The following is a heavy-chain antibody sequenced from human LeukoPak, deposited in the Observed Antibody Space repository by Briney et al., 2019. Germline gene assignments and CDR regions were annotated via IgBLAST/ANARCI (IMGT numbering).Heavy chain of an antibody. Sequence: SETLSLTCTVSGGSISSYYWSWIRQPPGKGLEWIGYIYYSGSTNYNPSLRSRVTISVDTSKNQFSLKLSSVTAADTAVYYCASFVVVPAAIGYWGQGTLVTVSS. J-gene: IGHJ4*02. V-gene: IGHV4-59*08. CDR2: IYYSGST. CDR1: GGSISSYY. CDR3: ASFVVVPAAIGY. D-gene: IGHD2-2*01.